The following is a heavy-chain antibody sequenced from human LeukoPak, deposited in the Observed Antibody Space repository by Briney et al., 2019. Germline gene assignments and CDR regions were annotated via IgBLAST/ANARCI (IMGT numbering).Heavy chain of an antibody. D-gene: IGHD6-6*01. CDR1: GGSISSGSYY. CDR3: ARDRAARPFWWFDP. V-gene: IGHV4-61*02. Sequence: PSETLSLTCTVSGGSISSGSYYWSWIRQPAGKGLEWIGRIYTSGSTNYNPSLKSRVTISVDTSKNQFSLKLSSVTAADTAVYYCARDRAARPFWWFDPWGQGTLVTVSP. CDR2: IYTSGST. J-gene: IGHJ5*02.